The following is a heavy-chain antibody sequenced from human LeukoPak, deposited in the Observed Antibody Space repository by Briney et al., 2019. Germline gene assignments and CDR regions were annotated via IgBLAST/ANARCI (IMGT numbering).Heavy chain of an antibody. CDR3: ARRTVAGTDDYYYYYMDV. J-gene: IGHJ6*03. CDR1: GGTFSSYA. D-gene: IGHD6-19*01. CDR2: IIPTFGTA. Sequence: SVKVSCKASGGTFSSYAISWVRQAPGQGLEWMGGIIPTFGTANYAQKFQGRVTITADKSTSTAYMELSSLRSEDTAVYYCARRTVAGTDDYYYYYMDVWGKGTTVTVSS. V-gene: IGHV1-69*06.